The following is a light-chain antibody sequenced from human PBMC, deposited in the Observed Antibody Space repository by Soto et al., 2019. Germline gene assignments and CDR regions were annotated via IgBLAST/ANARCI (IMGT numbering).Light chain of an antibody. Sequence: QSVLTQPASVSGSPGQSITISCTGTSSDVGRHNFVSWYQQHPGKAPELMIFEVSKRPSGVSNRFSGSKSGNTASLTISGLQAEDEADYYCYSYVGSISFGGGTKLTVL. J-gene: IGLJ2*01. CDR3: YSYVGSIS. CDR1: SSDVGRHNF. V-gene: IGLV2-23*02. CDR2: EVS.